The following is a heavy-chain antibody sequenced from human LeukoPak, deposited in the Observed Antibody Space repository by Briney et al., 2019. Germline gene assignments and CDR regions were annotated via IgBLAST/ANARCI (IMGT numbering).Heavy chain of an antibody. D-gene: IGHD3-22*01. V-gene: IGHV4-39*07. Sequence: NPSETLSLTCTVSGGSISSSSYYWGWIRQPPGKGLEWIGSIYYSGSTYYNPSLKSRVTISVDTSKNQFSLKLSSVTAADTAVYYCARAPRITMIVIGAFDIWGQGTMVTVSS. CDR2: IYYSGST. CDR1: GGSISSSSYY. J-gene: IGHJ3*02. CDR3: ARAPRITMIVIGAFDI.